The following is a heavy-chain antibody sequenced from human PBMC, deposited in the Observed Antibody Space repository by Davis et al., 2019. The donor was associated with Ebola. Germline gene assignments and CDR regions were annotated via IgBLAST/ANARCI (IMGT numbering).Heavy chain of an antibody. Sequence: SETLSLTCAVSGGSISSSNWWSWVRQPPGKGLEWIGEIYHSGSTNYNPSLKSRVTISVDKSKNQFSLKLSSVTAADTAVYYCARQLSLIVGATYDYYYGMDVWGQGTTVTVSS. CDR2: IYHSGST. V-gene: IGHV4-4*02. D-gene: IGHD1-26*01. J-gene: IGHJ6*02. CDR3: ARQLSLIVGATYDYYYGMDV. CDR1: GGSISSSNW.